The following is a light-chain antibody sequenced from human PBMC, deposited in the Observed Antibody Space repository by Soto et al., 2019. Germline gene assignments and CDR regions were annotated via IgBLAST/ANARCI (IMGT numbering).Light chain of an antibody. CDR1: QSVSSSY. V-gene: IGKV3-20*01. CDR2: DTS. J-gene: IGKJ1*01. Sequence: EIVLTQSPGTLSLSPGERATLSCRASQSVSSSYLAWYQQKPGQAPRLLIYDTSSRATGIPDRFSGSGSGKDFTLAISRLEPDDFAVYYCQQCGSSTSFGQGTKVDIK. CDR3: QQCGSSTS.